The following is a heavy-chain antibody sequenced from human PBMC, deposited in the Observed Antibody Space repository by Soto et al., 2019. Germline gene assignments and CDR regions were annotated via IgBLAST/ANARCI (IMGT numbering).Heavy chain of an antibody. CDR3: ARAQYSYGDGYYFDY. Sequence: LSLTCIVSGGSISSYYWSWIRQPPGKGLEWIGYFYYSGNTNYNPSLRGRVTISVDTSKNQFSLKLSSVTAADTAVYYCARAQYSYGDGYYFDYWGQGTLVTVSS. J-gene: IGHJ4*02. CDR2: FYYSGNT. V-gene: IGHV4-59*12. D-gene: IGHD5-18*01. CDR1: GGSISSYY.